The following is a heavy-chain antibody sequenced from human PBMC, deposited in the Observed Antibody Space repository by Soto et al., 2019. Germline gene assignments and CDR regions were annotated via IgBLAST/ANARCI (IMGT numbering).Heavy chain of an antibody. Sequence: GGSLRLSCAASGFTFSSYSMNWVRQAPGKGLEWVSYISSSSSTIYYADSVKGRFTISRDNAKNSLYLQMNSLRAEDTAVYYCARESGYSGYDDAFDIWGQGTMVTVSS. CDR2: ISSSSSTI. J-gene: IGHJ3*02. CDR3: ARESGYSGYDDAFDI. D-gene: IGHD5-12*01. CDR1: GFTFSSYS. V-gene: IGHV3-48*01.